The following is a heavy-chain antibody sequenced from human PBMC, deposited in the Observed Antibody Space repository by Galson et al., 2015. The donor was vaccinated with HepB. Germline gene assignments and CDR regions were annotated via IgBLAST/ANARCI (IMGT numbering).Heavy chain of an antibody. Sequence: SLRLSCAASGFTVSSNYMSWVRQAPGKGLEWVSVIYSGGSTYYADSVKGRFTISRDNSKNTLNLQMNSLRAEDTAVYYCASCLRYFDWLLSKGYYYYGMDVWGQGTTVTVSS. CDR1: GFTVSSNY. CDR3: ASCLRYFDWLLSKGYYYYGMDV. V-gene: IGHV3-53*01. CDR2: IYSGGST. D-gene: IGHD3-9*01. J-gene: IGHJ6*02.